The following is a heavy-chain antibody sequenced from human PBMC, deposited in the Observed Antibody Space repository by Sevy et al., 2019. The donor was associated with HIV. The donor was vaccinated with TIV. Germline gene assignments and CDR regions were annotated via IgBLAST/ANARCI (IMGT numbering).Heavy chain of an antibody. CDR3: AREGGWLQYYYYMDV. V-gene: IGHV3-30-3*01. J-gene: IGHJ6*03. D-gene: IGHD5-12*01. CDR1: GFTFSSYA. Sequence: GGSLRLSCAASGFTFSSYAMHWVCQAPGKGLEWVAVISYDGSNKYYADSVKGRFTISRDNSKNTLYLQMNSLRAEDTAVCYCAREGGWLQYYYYMDVWGKGTTVTVSS. CDR2: ISYDGSNK.